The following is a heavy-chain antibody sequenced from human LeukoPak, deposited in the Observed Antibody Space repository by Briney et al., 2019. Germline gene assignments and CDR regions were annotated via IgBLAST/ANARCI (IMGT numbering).Heavy chain of an antibody. V-gene: IGHV3-21*01. D-gene: IGHD3-22*01. Sequence: GGSLRLSCAASGFTFSTYIMHWFRQAPGKGLEWVSSISDGSNYIYYADSLRGRFTISRVNAKNSLYLQINSLRIEDTAVYYCARGNYYGSSGYYYVHYWGQGTLVTVSS. CDR2: ISDGSNYI. CDR1: GFTFSTYI. J-gene: IGHJ4*02. CDR3: ARGNYYGSSGYYYVHY.